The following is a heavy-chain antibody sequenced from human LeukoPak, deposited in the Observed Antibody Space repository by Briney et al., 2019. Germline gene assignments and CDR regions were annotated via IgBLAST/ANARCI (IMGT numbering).Heavy chain of an antibody. D-gene: IGHD3-22*01. CDR2: IYTSGST. CDR3: ARDRSYDSRGYYPRYYYYYMDV. CDR1: GGSISSYY. J-gene: IGHJ6*03. Sequence: SETLSLTCTVSGGSISSYYWSWIRQPAGKGLEWIGRIYTSGSTNYNPSLKSRVTMSVDTSKNQFSLKLSSVTAADTAVYYCARDRSYDSRGYYPRYYYYYMDVWGKGTTVTVSS. V-gene: IGHV4-4*07.